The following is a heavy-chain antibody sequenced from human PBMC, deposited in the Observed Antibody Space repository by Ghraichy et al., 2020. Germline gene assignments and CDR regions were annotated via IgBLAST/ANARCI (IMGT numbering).Heavy chain of an antibody. CDR3: AKDLEWDSSGPVPNYNNWFDP. J-gene: IGHJ5*02. D-gene: IGHD3-22*01. CDR2: ISGSGGST. Sequence: GSLRLSCAASGFTFSSYAMSWVRQAPGKGLEWVSAISGSGGSTYYADSVKGRFTISRDNSKNTLYLQMNSLRAEDTAVYYCAKDLEWDSSGPVPNYNNWFDPWGQGTLVTVSS. CDR1: GFTFSSYA. V-gene: IGHV3-23*01.